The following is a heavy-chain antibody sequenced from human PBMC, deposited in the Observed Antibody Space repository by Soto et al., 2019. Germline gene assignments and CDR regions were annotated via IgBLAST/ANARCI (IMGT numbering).Heavy chain of an antibody. J-gene: IGHJ4*02. CDR2: IYSGGYT. D-gene: IGHD3-10*01. CDR1: GFTVSNNY. V-gene: IGHV3-53*01. Sequence: EVQLVESGGGLIQPGGSLRLSCAVSGFTVSNNYMSWVRQAPGKGLEGVSVIYSGGYTAYGDSVKGRFTISRDNSKNTLLFQRNSLGAHAPGVYYWAPHPGGGGYWGQGTLVTVSS. CDR3: APHPGGGGY.